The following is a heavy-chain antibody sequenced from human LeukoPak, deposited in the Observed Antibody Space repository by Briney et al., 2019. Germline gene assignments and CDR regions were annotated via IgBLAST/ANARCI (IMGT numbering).Heavy chain of an antibody. D-gene: IGHD1-26*01. J-gene: IGHJ3*02. CDR2: IYSGGST. Sequence: GGSLRLSCAASEFTFSGYWMSWVRQAPGKGLEWVSVIYSGGSTYYADSVKGRFTISRDNSKNTLYLQMNSLRAEDTAVYYCARLWELYDAFDIWGQGTMVTVSS. V-gene: IGHV3-66*04. CDR3: ARLWELYDAFDI. CDR1: EFTFSGYW.